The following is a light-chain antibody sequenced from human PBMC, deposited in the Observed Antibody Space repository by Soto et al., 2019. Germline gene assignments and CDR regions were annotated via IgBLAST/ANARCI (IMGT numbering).Light chain of an antibody. CDR1: GSNIGENA. CDR2: SNA. CDR3: AAWDDSLKAML. J-gene: IGLJ3*02. Sequence: QPVLTQPPSASGTPGPTVTISCSGSGSNIGENAVNWYQHLPGTAPQLLIYSNALRPSGVPHRFSGSKSGTAGSLAISGLQSEDEAHYYCAAWDDSLKAMLFGGGTKLTVL. V-gene: IGLV1-44*01.